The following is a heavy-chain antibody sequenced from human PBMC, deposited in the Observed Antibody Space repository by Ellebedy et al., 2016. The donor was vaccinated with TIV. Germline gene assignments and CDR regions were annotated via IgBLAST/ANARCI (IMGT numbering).Heavy chain of an antibody. J-gene: IGHJ4*02. V-gene: IGHV3-30*04. CDR2: VSYDGTSK. Sequence: GESLKISXAASGFSFSDSSIHWVRQAPGKGLEWVALVSYDGTSKYYSDSVRGRFTISRDNSKNTLYLQMNSLRVDDTALYYCARDQGNYYDARGAFDYWGQGTLVTVSS. CDR1: GFSFSDSS. CDR3: ARDQGNYYDARGAFDY. D-gene: IGHD3-22*01.